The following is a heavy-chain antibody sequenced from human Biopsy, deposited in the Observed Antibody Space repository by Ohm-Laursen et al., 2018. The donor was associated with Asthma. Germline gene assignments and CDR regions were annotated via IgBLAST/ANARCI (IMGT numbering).Heavy chain of an antibody. V-gene: IGHV4-30-2*06. Sequence: QTLSLTCAVSGDSIDSGDYSWTWIRQSPGVGLEWIGYIYRNGDTYYNPTLKNRVTISIDRSKNQFSLRLSSVTAADTAVYYCARVPTTLRYFDLWGRGTLVTVSS. J-gene: IGHJ2*01. CDR3: ARVPTTLRYFDL. D-gene: IGHD2-15*01. CDR1: GDSIDSGDYS. CDR2: IYRNGDT.